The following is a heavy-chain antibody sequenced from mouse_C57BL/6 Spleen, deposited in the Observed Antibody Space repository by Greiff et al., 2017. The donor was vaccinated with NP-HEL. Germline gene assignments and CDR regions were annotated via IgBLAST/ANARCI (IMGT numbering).Heavy chain of an antibody. CDR3: ARPETAQATWAY. Sequence: EVQRVESGGGLVKPGGSLKLSCAASGFTFSSYAMSWVRQTPEKRLEWVATISDGGSYTYYPDNVKGRFTISRDNAKNNLYLQMSHLKSEDTAMYYCARPETAQATWAYWGQGTLVTVSA. J-gene: IGHJ3*01. D-gene: IGHD3-2*02. CDR1: GFTFSSYA. V-gene: IGHV5-4*01. CDR2: ISDGGSYT.